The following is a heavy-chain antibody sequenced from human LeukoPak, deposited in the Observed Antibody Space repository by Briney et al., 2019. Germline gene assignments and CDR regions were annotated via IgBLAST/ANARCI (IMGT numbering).Heavy chain of an antibody. D-gene: IGHD4-17*01. Sequence: GGSLRLSCAASGFTFSSCTLHWVCQAPGKGLEWVAVISYDGSNKYYAASVKGRFSISRDNSKNTLYLQMNSLRAEDTALYYCARDAYGDYYFDSWGQGTLVTVSS. CDR1: GFTFSSCT. J-gene: IGHJ4*02. V-gene: IGHV3-30-3*01. CDR3: ARDAYGDYYFDS. CDR2: ISYDGSNK.